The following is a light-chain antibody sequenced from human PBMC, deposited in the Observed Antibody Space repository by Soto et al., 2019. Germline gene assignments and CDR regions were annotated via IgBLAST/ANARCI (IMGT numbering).Light chain of an antibody. Sequence: IQLTQSPSWLSASVGGRVTITCRASQGFNSYLAWYQQKPGKAPKLLIYKASSLESGVPSRFSGSGSGTEFTLTISSLQPGDFATYYCQQYNSYRTFGQGTKVDIK. J-gene: IGKJ1*01. CDR3: QQYNSYRT. CDR2: KAS. V-gene: IGKV1-5*03. CDR1: QGFNSY.